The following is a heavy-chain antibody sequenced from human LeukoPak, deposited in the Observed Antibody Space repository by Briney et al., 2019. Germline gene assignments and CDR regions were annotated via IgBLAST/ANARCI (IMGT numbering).Heavy chain of an antibody. CDR2: ISYDGSNK. V-gene: IGHV3-30*18. Sequence: GGSLRLSGAASGFTFSSYGMHWVRQAPGKGLEWVAVISYDGSNKYYADSVKGRFTISRDNSKNTLYLQMNSLRAEDTAVYYCAKDAGGSSSWVFDYWGQGALVTVSS. J-gene: IGHJ4*02. CDR1: GFTFSSYG. D-gene: IGHD6-13*01. CDR3: AKDAGGSSSWVFDY.